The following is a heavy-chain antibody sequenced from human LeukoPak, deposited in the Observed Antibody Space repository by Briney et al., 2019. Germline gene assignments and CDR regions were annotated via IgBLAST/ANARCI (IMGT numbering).Heavy chain of an antibody. CDR3: TRGHWGLQS. CDR1: GASVTDYY. V-gene: IGHV4-59*02. Sequence: SETLSLTCTVSGASVTDYYWSWIRQSPGKGLEWISYIHHSGNSDYNPSLRSRVTTSLDTSKNQFTLNLISVTAADTAVYYCTRGHWGLQSWSQGTLVTVSS. CDR2: IHHSGNS. J-gene: IGHJ5*02. D-gene: IGHD7-27*01.